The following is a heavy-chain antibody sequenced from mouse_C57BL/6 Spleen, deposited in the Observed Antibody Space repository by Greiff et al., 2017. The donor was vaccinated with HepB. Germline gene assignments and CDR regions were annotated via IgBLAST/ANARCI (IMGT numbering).Heavy chain of an antibody. J-gene: IGHJ2*01. CDR2: IDPETGGT. Sequence: VKLQQSGAELVRPGASVTLSCKASGYTFTDYEMHWVKQTPVHGLEWIGAIDPETGGTAYNQKFKGKAILTADKSSSTAYMELRSLTSEDSAVYYCTRRGVVATYYFDYWGQGTTLTVSS. CDR3: TRRGVVATYYFDY. CDR1: GYTFTDYE. V-gene: IGHV1-15*01. D-gene: IGHD1-1*01.